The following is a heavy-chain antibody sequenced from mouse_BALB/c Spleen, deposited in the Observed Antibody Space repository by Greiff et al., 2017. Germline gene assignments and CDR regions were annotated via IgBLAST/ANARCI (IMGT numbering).Heavy chain of an antibody. Sequence: QVQLQQPGAELVKPGAPVKLSCKASGYTFTSYWMNWVKQRPGRGLEWIGRIDPSDSETHYNQKFKDKATLTIDKSSSTAYIQLSSLTSEDSAVYYCARSTVVRDYAMDYWGQGTSVTVSS. V-gene: IGHV1-69*02. CDR2: IDPSDSET. CDR1: GYTFTSYW. J-gene: IGHJ4*01. D-gene: IGHD1-1*01. CDR3: ARSTVVRDYAMDY.